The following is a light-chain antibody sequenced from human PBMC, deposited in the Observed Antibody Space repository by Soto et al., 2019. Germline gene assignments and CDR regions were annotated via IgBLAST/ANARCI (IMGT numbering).Light chain of an antibody. J-gene: IGKJ1*01. CDR3: QQNAYSPRT. V-gene: IGKV3-20*01. CDR2: DAS. Sequence: EIVLTQSPGTLSLSPGERATLSCRASQSVTNNYLAWYQQRPGQAPRLIIYDASSRASGIPDRFSGSGSGTDFTLTITRLQPEDFAMYYCQQNAYSPRTFGQGTKVAIK. CDR1: QSVTNNY.